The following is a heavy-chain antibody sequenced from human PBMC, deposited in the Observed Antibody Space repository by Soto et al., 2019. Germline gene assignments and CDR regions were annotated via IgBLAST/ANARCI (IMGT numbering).Heavy chain of an antibody. J-gene: IGHJ4*01. CDR2: INGYNGDT. CDR1: SYA. V-gene: IGHV1-18*01. D-gene: IGHD1-20*01. CDR3: VIYKDRVHARSVNHLDN. Sequence: SYALVCVRQAPRQKLEWMGWINGYNGDTNYAQKLQGRVTVTTDTSTSTAYMELRSLTSDDTAIYYCVIYKDRVHARSVNHLDNCGQGTFVS.